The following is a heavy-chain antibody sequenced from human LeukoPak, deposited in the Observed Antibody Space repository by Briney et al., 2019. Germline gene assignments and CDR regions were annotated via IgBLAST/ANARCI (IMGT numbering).Heavy chain of an antibody. V-gene: IGHV4-30-4*08. Sequence: TSSETLSLTCTVSGGSISSGGYYWSWIRQHPGKGLEWIGYIYYSGSTYYNPSLKSRVTISVDTSKNQFSLKLSSVTAADTAVYYCARDHIVPAAMSGLHYYYGMDVWGQGTTVTVSS. CDR3: ARDHIVPAAMSGLHYYYGMDV. CDR1: GGSISSGGYY. D-gene: IGHD2-2*01. CDR2: IYYSGST. J-gene: IGHJ6*02.